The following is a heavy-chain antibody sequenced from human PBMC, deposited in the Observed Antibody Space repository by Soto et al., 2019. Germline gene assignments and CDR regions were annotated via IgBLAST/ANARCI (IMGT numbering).Heavy chain of an antibody. Sequence: EEQLLESGGGLVRPGGSLRLSCAASGFTFRSYAMSWVRQAPGKGLEWVSAITASADTTYYADSVKGRFTISRDNSKNTLHRRMNSLRAEDTAVYYCAKVRPLRHCTSTSCLGAFDIWGQGTMVTVS. D-gene: IGHD2-2*01. CDR2: ITASADTT. CDR3: AKVRPLRHCTSTSCLGAFDI. CDR1: GFTFRSYA. V-gene: IGHV3-23*01. J-gene: IGHJ3*02.